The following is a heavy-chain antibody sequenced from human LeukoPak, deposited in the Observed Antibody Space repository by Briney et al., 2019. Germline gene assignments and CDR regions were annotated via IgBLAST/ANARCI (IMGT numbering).Heavy chain of an antibody. Sequence: GGSLRLSCAASGFTFSSYAMSWVRQGPGKGLEWVSAISGSGTNTYYADSVKGRFTISRGNSKNTLYLQMNSLRAEDTALYYCAKDDGDYEYYYYGMDVWGQGTTVTVSS. CDR1: GFTFSSYA. J-gene: IGHJ6*02. V-gene: IGHV3-23*01. D-gene: IGHD4-17*01. CDR2: ISGSGTNT. CDR3: AKDDGDYEYYYYGMDV.